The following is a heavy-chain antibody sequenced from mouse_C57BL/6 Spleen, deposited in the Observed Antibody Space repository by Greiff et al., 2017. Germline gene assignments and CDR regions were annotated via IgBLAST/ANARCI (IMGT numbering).Heavy chain of an antibody. J-gene: IGHJ3*01. CDR1: GFSLTSYG. CDR2: IWSGGST. D-gene: IGHD2-3*01. CDR3: ARGDGVFAY. V-gene: IGHV2-2*01. Sequence: VQLQQSGPGLVQPSQSLSITCTASGFSLTSYGVHWVRQSPGKGLEWLGVIWSGGSTDYNAAFISRLSISKDNSKSQVFFKMNSLQADDTAIYYCARGDGVFAYWGQGTLVTVSA.